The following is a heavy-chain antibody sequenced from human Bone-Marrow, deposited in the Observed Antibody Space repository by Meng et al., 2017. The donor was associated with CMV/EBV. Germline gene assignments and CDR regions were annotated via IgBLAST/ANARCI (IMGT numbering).Heavy chain of an antibody. CDR2: ISAYNGNT. J-gene: IGHJ6*02. CDR1: GYTFTSYG. CDR3: ARDRVVVPAAHGDYYYGMDV. Sequence: ASVKVSCKASGYTFTSYGISWVRQAPGQGLEWMGWISAYNGNTNYAQKLQGRVTMTTDTSTSTAYMELRSLRSDDTAVYYCARDRVVVPAAHGDYYYGMDVWGQGTTVTVPS. D-gene: IGHD2-2*01. V-gene: IGHV1-18*01.